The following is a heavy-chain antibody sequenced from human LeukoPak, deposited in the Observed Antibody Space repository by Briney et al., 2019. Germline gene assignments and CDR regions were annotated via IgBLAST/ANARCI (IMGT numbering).Heavy chain of an antibody. D-gene: IGHD2-21*02. CDR1: GFTLSNYV. Sequence: GGSLRLSCAASGFTLSNYVIHWVRQAPGKGLEWVAFTSYDGTKRNYADSVKGRFTISRVNSNTLYLQMNNLRPEDTAVYYCARGVETALYDAFDMWGQGTMVTVSS. J-gene: IGHJ3*02. CDR3: ARGVETALYDAFDM. CDR2: TSYDGTKR. V-gene: IGHV3-30-3*01.